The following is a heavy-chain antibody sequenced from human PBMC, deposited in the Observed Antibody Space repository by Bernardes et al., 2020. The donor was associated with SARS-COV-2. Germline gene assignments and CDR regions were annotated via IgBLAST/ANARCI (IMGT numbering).Heavy chain of an antibody. CDR2: IYYSGSS. D-gene: IGHD5-12*01. CDR1: GGSIGTYY. V-gene: IGHV4-59*01. CDR3: ARGRNNGYHWDF. Sequence: SETLSLTCTVPGGSIGTYYWSWIRQSPGKGLEWIGRIYYSGSSDYNPSLKSRVTISVDTSKNQFSLKLSSVTAADTAVYYCARGRNNGYHWDFWGQGALVTVSS. J-gene: IGHJ4*02.